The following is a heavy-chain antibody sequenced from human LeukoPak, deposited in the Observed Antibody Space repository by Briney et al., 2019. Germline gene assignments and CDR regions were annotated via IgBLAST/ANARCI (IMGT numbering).Heavy chain of an antibody. CDR1: GGSIGSYY. J-gene: IGHJ5*02. CDR3: ARDITRTNWFDP. D-gene: IGHD3-10*01. Sequence: SETLSLTCTVSGGSIGSYYWSWIRQPAGKGLEWIGRIYTSGSTNYNPSLKSRVTMSVDTSKNQFSLKLSSVTAADTAVYYCARDITRTNWFDPWGQGTLVTVSS. V-gene: IGHV4-4*07. CDR2: IYTSGST.